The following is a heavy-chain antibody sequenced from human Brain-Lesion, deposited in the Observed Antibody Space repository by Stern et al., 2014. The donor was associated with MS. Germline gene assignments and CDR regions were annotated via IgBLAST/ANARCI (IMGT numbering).Heavy chain of an antibody. V-gene: IGHV3-74*02. D-gene: IGHD3-10*01. Sequence: QLVESGGGLVQPGGSLRLSCGAFGFTFSNYWMHWVRPAPGKGLVWVSRVNNDGRRTSYADSVKGRFTMSRDNAKNTLYLQMNSLRVEDTAIYYCARGERWFDSWGQGTLVTVSS. J-gene: IGHJ5*01. CDR3: ARGERWFDS. CDR2: VNNDGRRT. CDR1: GFTFSNYW.